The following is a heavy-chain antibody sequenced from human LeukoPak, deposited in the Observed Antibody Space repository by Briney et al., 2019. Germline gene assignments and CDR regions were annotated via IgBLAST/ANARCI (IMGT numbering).Heavy chain of an antibody. CDR1: GGSISSYY. CDR2: IYYSGST. V-gene: IGHV4-59*12. D-gene: IGHD2-15*01. Sequence: SETLSLTCTVSGGSISSYYWSWIRQPPGKGLEWIGYIYYSGSTYYNPSLKSRVTISVDTSKNQFSLKLSSVTAADTAVYYCARDPGSPFDHWGQGTLVTVSS. CDR3: ARDPGSPFDH. J-gene: IGHJ4*02.